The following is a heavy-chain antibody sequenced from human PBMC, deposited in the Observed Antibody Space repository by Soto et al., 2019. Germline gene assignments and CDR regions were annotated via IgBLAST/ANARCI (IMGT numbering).Heavy chain of an antibody. J-gene: IGHJ6*02. CDR3: AREGDYYDSSGYSAYYYYYGMDV. CDR2: ISSSGSTI. D-gene: IGHD3-22*01. V-gene: IGHV3-11*01. CDR1: GFTFSDYY. Sequence: PGGSLRLSCAASGFTFSDYYMSWIRQAPGKGLEWVSYISSSGSTIYYADSVKGRFTISRDNAKNSLYLQMNSLRAEDTAVYYCAREGDYYDSSGYSAYYYYYGMDVWGQGTTVTVSS.